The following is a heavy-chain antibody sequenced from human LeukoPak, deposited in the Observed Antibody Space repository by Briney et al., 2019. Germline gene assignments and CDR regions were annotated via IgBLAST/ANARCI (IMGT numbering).Heavy chain of an antibody. CDR2: ISSSSSTI. D-gene: IGHD6-19*01. CDR3: ARVDSGWYHYYYYYGMDV. V-gene: IGHV3-48*04. CDR1: GFTFSSYS. J-gene: IGHJ6*02. Sequence: GSLRLSCAASGFTFSSYSMNWVRQAPGKGLEWVSYISSSSSTIYYADPVKGRFTISRDNAKNSLYLQMNSLRAEDTAVYYCARVDSGWYHYYYYYGMDVWGQGTTVTVSS.